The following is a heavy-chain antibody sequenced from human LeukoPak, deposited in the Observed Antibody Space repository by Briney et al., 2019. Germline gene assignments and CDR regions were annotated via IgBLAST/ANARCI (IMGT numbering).Heavy chain of an antibody. D-gene: IGHD3-3*01. V-gene: IGHV3-21*01. Sequence: PGGSLRLSCAASGFTFSSYRMTWVRQAPGKGLEWVSSISSSSYIYYADSVKGRFTISRDNAKNSLYLQMNSLRAEDTAVYYCARDTKGEGYDFWSGYPYFDYWGQGTLVTVSS. CDR1: GFTFSSYR. CDR2: ISSSSYI. CDR3: ARDTKGEGYDFWSGYPYFDY. J-gene: IGHJ4*02.